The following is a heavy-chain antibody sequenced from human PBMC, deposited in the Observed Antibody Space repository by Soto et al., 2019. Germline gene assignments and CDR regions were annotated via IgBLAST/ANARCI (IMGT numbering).Heavy chain of an antibody. V-gene: IGHV1-18*04. Sequence: QVQLVQSGAEVKKPGASVKVSCKASGYTFTSYGISWVRQAPGQGLEWMGWSSAYNRNTNYAQKLQGRVTMPTDTSTSTAYMELRSLRSDDTAVYYCARVLTGYSSSWYYFWFDPWGQGTLVTVSS. D-gene: IGHD6-13*01. J-gene: IGHJ5*02. CDR3: ARVLTGYSSSWYYFWFDP. CDR1: GYTFTSYG. CDR2: SSAYNRNT.